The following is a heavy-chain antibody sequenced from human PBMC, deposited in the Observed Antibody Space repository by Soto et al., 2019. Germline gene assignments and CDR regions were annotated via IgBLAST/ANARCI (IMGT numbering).Heavy chain of an antibody. D-gene: IGHD2-2*01. Sequence: GSLRLSCAASGFTFTNYLMTWVRQAPGKGLEWVSSIDKSGGDTYYADSVEGRFTISRDNSKNTLYLQMNGLRAEDTALYYCAKDTYSRSWYFWGQGTLVTVSS. CDR2: IDKSGGDT. CDR3: AKDTYSRSWYF. CDR1: GFTFTNYL. J-gene: IGHJ4*02. V-gene: IGHV3-23*05.